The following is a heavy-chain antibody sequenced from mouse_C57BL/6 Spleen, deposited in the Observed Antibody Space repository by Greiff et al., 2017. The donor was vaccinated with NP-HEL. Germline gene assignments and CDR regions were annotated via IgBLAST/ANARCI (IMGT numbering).Heavy chain of an antibody. CDR2: IWSGGST. D-gene: IGHD1-1*01. Sequence: QVQLQQSGPGLVQPSQSLSITCTVSGFSLTSYGVHWVRQSPGKGLEWLGVIWSGGSTDYNAAFISRLSISKGNSKSQVFFKMNRLQADDTAIYYCARNRLREGVEGYFDVWGTGTTVTVSS. CDR3: ARNRLREGVEGYFDV. V-gene: IGHV2-2*01. J-gene: IGHJ1*03. CDR1: GFSLTSYG.